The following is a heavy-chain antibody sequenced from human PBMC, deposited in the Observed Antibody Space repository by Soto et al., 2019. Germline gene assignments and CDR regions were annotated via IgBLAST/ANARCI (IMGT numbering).Heavy chain of an antibody. Sequence: SETLSLTCTVSGGSISTYYWSWIRQPPGKGLEWIGYIYYSGSTNYNPSLKSRVTISVDTSKNQFSLKLSSVTAADTALHDCASDKSIRSNWGELPNWFHPWGRGTLFTVSS. CDR2: IYYSGST. D-gene: IGHD3-16*01. V-gene: IGHV4-59*01. CDR3: ASDKSIRSNWGELPNWFHP. J-gene: IGHJ5*02. CDR1: GGSISTYY.